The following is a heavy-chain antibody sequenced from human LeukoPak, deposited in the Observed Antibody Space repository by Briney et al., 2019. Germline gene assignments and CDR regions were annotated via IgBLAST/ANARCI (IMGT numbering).Heavy chain of an antibody. Sequence: GGSLRLSCAASGFTFSSYSMNWVRQAPGKGLEWVSYISSSSSTIYYADSVKGRFTISRDNAKNSLYLQMNSLRAEDTAVYYCARGVPLWFGESSFDYWGQGTLVTVSS. D-gene: IGHD3-10*01. CDR1: GFTFSSYS. V-gene: IGHV3-48*01. CDR2: ISSSSSTI. CDR3: ARGVPLWFGESSFDY. J-gene: IGHJ4*02.